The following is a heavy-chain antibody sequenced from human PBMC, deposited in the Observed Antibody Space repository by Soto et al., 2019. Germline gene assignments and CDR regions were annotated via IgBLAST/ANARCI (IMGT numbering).Heavy chain of an antibody. V-gene: IGHV3-21*06. J-gene: IGHJ4*02. CDR2: IGSSSGNT. CDR3: ARGYDGDY. Sequence: GGSLRLSCAASGFTFSSYNMNWVRQAPGKGLEWVSSIGSSSGNTYYGDSVKGRFTVSRDNAKNSLYLQMNSLRAEDTAVYYCARGYDGDYWGQGTLVTVSS. D-gene: IGHD3-16*01. CDR1: GFTFSSYN.